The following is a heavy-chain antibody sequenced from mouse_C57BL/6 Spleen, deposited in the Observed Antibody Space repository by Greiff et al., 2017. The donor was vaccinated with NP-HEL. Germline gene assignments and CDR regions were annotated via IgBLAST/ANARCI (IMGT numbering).Heavy chain of an antibody. D-gene: IGHD1-1*01. CDR3: TREGNYYGSSPVFDY. CDR1: GFTFSSYA. Sequence: EVHLVESGEGLVKPGGSLKLSCAASGFTFSSYAMSWVRQTPEKRLEWVAYISSGGDYIYYADTVKGRFTISRDNARNTLYLQMSSLKSEDTAMYYCTREGNYYGSSPVFDYWGQGTTLTVSS. CDR2: ISSGGDYI. V-gene: IGHV5-9-1*02. J-gene: IGHJ2*01.